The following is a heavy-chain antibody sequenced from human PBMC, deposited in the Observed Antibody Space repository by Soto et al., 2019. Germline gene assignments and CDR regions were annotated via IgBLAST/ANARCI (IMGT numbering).Heavy chain of an antibody. CDR3: ARGRPYGMDV. J-gene: IGHJ6*02. CDR1: GFTFSSYA. CDR2: VSIGGST. V-gene: IGHV3-23*01. Sequence: GGSLRLSCAASGFTFSSYAMGWVRQGPGKGLEWVAVVSIGGSTHYADSVRGRFTISRDNSKNTLSLQMSSLRVEDTAVYYCARGRPYGMDVWGQGTTVTVSS.